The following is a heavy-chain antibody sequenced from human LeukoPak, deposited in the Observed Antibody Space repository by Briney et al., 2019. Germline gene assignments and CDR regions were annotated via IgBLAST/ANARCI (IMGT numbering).Heavy chain of an antibody. CDR2: IYPGDSDT. Sequence: GESLKISCKASGYSFTNYWIGWVRQMLGKGLEWMGIIYPGDSDTRYSPSFQGQVTISADKSISTAYLQWSSLTASDTAMYYCARPAYSGRSDGFDIWGQGTMVTVSS. D-gene: IGHD1-26*01. CDR1: GYSFTNYW. V-gene: IGHV5-51*01. J-gene: IGHJ3*02. CDR3: ARPAYSGRSDGFDI.